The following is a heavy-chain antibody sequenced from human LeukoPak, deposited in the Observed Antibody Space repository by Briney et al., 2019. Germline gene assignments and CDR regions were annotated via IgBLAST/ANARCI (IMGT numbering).Heavy chain of an antibody. CDR2: INHSGST. D-gene: IGHD2-21*02. CDR1: GGSFSGYY. J-gene: IGHJ4*02. CDR3: ARHEVEYCGGDCYSDYFDY. V-gene: IGHV4-34*01. Sequence: SETLSLTCAVYGGSFSGYYWSWIRQPPGKGLEWIGEINHSGSTNYNPSLKSRVTISVDTSKNQFSLKLSSVTAADTAVYYCARHEVEYCGGDCYSDYFDYWGQGTLVTVSS.